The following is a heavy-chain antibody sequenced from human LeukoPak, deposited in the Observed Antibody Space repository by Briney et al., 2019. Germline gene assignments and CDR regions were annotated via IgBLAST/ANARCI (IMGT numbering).Heavy chain of an antibody. CDR2: IYPGDSDT. J-gene: IGHJ4*02. CDR3: ARLGWEGYCSSTSCYEGGYFDY. Sequence: RGESLQISCKGSGYSFTSYWIGWVRQMPGKGLEWMGIIYPGDSDTRYSPSFQGQVTISADKSISTAYLQWSSLKASDTAMYYCARLGWEGYCSSTSCYEGGYFDYWGQGTLVTVSS. V-gene: IGHV5-51*01. CDR1: GYSFTSYW. D-gene: IGHD2-2*01.